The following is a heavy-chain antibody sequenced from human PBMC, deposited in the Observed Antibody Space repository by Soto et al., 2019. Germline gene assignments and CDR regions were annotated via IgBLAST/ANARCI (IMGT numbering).Heavy chain of an antibody. D-gene: IGHD3-10*01. V-gene: IGHV1-46*01. CDR3: AKDPYYYGSGSSPLDR. CDR1: GYTFTSHY. CDR2: INPSGGIT. Sequence: VASVKFSCKASGYTFTSHYMHWVRQAPGQVLECMVVINPSGGITSYXXKFQGRVXXTRDTSTTTVXMELNXLRYEDTAVHYCAKDPYYYGSGSSPLDRWGEG. J-gene: IGHJ5*02.